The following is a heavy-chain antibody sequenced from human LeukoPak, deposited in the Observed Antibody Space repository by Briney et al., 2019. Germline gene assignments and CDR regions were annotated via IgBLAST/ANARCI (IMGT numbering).Heavy chain of an antibody. CDR1: GVSVSSGSYY. CDR3: AREYDCSSTSCYSVWFDP. J-gene: IGHJ5*02. CDR2: VYYNGTP. D-gene: IGHD2-2*01. Sequence: SETLSLTCNVSGVSVSSGSYYWSWIRQPPGKGLEWIGHVYYNGTPRHNPHFKSRVTISIDTSKKQFSLKLSSVTAADTAVYYCAREYDCSSTSCYSVWFDPWGQGTLVTVSS. V-gene: IGHV4-61*01.